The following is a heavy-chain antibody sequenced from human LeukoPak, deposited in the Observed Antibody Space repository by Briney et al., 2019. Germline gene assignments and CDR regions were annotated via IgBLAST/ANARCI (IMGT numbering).Heavy chain of an antibody. D-gene: IGHD6-19*01. CDR1: GGTFSSYA. J-gene: IGHJ6*03. Sequence: ASVKVSCKASGGTFSSYAISWVRQAPGQGLEWMAGIIPIFGTANYAQKFQGRVTITADESTSTAYMELSSLRSEDTAVYYCSSIDGSGWYWGLIYYYMDVWGKGSTVTVSS. CDR2: IIPIFGTA. V-gene: IGHV1-69*13. CDR3: SSIDGSGWYWGLIYYYMDV.